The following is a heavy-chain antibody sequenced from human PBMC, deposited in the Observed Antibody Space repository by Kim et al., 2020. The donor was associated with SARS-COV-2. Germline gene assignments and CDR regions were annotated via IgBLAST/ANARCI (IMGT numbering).Heavy chain of an antibody. V-gene: IGHV3-23*01. CDR3: AKDRLRYVDW. Sequence: STYYAYSVKGRCTISRDNCKNTLYLQMNSLRAEDTAVYYCAKDRLRYVDWWGQGTLVTVSS. D-gene: IGHD3-9*01. J-gene: IGHJ4*02. CDR2: ST.